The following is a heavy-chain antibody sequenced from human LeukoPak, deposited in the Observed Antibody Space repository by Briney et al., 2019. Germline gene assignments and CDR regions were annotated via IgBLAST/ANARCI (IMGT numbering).Heavy chain of an antibody. J-gene: IGHJ4*02. CDR1: GGSISLSGYY. CDR2: ITYSGNA. V-gene: IGHV4-39*01. D-gene: IGHD6-13*01. Sequence: PSETLSLTCTVSGGSISLSGYYWGWIRQPPGKGLEWLGSITYSGNAYYYPSLKSRVTISVDTSKNQSSLKLSSVTAADTAVYYCARRVAAAAAGPGYFDYWGQGTLVTVSS. CDR3: ARRVAAAAAGPGYFDY.